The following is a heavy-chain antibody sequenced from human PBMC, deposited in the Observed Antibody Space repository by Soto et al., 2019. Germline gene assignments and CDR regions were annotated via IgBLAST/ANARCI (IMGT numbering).Heavy chain of an antibody. J-gene: IGHJ4*02. V-gene: IGHV3-11*01. Sequence: GGSLRLSCAASGFTFSDYYMSWIRQAPGKGLEWVSYISSSGSTIYYADSVKGRFTISRDNAKNSLYPQMNSLRAEDTAVYYCARGTYYDFWSGYYAFDYWGQGTLVTVSS. CDR1: GFTFSDYY. CDR3: ARGTYYDFWSGYYAFDY. D-gene: IGHD3-3*01. CDR2: ISSSGSTI.